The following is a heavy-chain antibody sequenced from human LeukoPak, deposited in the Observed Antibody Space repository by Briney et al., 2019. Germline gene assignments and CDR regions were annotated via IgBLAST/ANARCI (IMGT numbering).Heavy chain of an antibody. J-gene: IGHJ6*03. D-gene: IGHD2-8*01. CDR3: ARDRALMVYEDYYYYYMDV. Sequence: SETLSLTCTVSGGSISSYYWSWIRQPPGKGLDWIGYIYYSGSTNYNPSLKSRVTISVDTSKNQFSLKLSSVTAADTAVYYCARDRALMVYEDYYYYYMDVWGKGTTVTVSS. V-gene: IGHV4-59*01. CDR1: GGSISSYY. CDR2: IYYSGST.